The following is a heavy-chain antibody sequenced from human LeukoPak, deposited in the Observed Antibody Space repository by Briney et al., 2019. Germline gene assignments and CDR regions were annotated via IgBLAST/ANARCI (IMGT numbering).Heavy chain of an antibody. D-gene: IGHD3-10*02. V-gene: IGHV3-53*01. Sequence: GGSLGLSCAASGFTVSSSHLTWVRQAVGKGLEWVSFIYSGGDTSYADSVKGRFTISRDNSKNTLYLQMNSLTAEDTAVYYCARVYNYVFDYWGQGTLVTVSS. CDR3: ARVYNYVFDY. CDR2: IYSGGDT. CDR1: GFTVSSSH. J-gene: IGHJ4*02.